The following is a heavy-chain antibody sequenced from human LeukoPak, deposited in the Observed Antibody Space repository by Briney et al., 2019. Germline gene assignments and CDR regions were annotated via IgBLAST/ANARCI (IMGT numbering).Heavy chain of an antibody. Sequence: NASETLSLTCTVSGASISSYYWSWIRQPPGKGLEWIGYIYYSGSTNYNPSLKSRATISVDTSQNQFSLKLSSVTAADTAVYYCVRVGGGSYDFDYWGQGTLVTVSS. CDR1: GASISSYY. J-gene: IGHJ4*02. CDR2: IYYSGST. D-gene: IGHD1-26*01. CDR3: VRVGGGSYDFDY. V-gene: IGHV4-59*01.